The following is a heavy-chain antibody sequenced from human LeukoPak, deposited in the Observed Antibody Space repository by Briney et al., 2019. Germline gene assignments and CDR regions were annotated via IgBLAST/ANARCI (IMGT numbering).Heavy chain of an antibody. CDR3: AVHDYGDYGDFDY. CDR1: GFTFSSYW. Sequence: GGSLRLSCAASGFTFSSYWMSWVRQAPGKGLEWVANIKQDGSEKYYVDSVKGRFTISRDNAKNSLYLQMNSLRAEDTAVYYCAVHDYGDYGDFDYWGQGTLVTVSS. J-gene: IGHJ4*02. CDR2: IKQDGSEK. V-gene: IGHV3-7*01. D-gene: IGHD4-17*01.